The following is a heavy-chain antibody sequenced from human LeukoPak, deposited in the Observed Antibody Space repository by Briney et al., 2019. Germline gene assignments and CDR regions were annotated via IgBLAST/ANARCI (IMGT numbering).Heavy chain of an antibody. CDR1: GFTFSSYA. CDR2: ISSSSSTI. J-gene: IGHJ5*02. CDR3: AREALARHYDFWSGYSKGWFDP. D-gene: IGHD3-3*01. Sequence: PGRSLRLSCAASGFTFSSYAMHWVRQAPGKGLEWVSYISSSSSTIYYADSVKGRFTISRDNAKNSLYLQMNSLRAEDTAVYYCAREALARHYDFWSGYSKGWFDPWGQGTLVTVSS. V-gene: IGHV3-48*01.